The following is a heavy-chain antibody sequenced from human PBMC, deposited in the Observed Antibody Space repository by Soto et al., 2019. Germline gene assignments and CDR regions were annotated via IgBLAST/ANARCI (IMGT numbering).Heavy chain of an antibody. CDR2: MLYSGLT. V-gene: IGHV4-39*01. J-gene: IGHJ6*02. Sequence: SEALSLTCSVSGYSVSSSDYYWAWIRQPPGKGLEWIGSMLYSGLTYYNPSLKSRVTLSVDTSKNQFSVRLNSVTASDTAVYYCAPLTVSLSGPYGIHVWGQGTTVTVSS. CDR1: GYSVSSSDYY. D-gene: IGHD2-15*01. CDR3: APLTVSLSGPYGIHV.